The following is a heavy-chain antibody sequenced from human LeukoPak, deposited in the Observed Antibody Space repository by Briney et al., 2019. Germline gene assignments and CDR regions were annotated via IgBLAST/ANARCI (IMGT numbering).Heavy chain of an antibody. J-gene: IGHJ4*02. D-gene: IGHD6-13*01. CDR1: GFTFCGYL. Sequence: GGAPRLSCADPGFTFCGYLMPWVRQAPRKGVEWVANLKQDGSEKHFADSVKGRFTISRDNAENSLYLQMNSLRAEDTAMYYCARGTIAAPGTDYWGQGTLVTVSS. V-gene: IGHV3-7*01. CDR3: ARGTIAAPGTDY. CDR2: LKQDGSEK.